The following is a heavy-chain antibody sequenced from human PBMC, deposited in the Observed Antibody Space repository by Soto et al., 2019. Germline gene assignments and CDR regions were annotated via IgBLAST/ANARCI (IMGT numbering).Heavy chain of an antibody. V-gene: IGHV4-30-4*01. D-gene: IGHD3-10*01. J-gene: IGHJ6*02. CDR3: ARDGSGSGMDV. CDR2: IYYSGST. Sequence: SETLSLTCAVSGGSINNGGYYWSWIRQPPGKGLEWIGYIYYSGSTYYNPSLKSRVTISVDTSKNQFSLKLSSVTAADTAVYYCARDGSGSGMDVWGQGTTVTVSS. CDR1: GGSINNGGYY.